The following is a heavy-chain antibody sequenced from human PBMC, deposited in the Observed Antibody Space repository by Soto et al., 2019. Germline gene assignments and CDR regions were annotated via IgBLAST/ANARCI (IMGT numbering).Heavy chain of an antibody. Sequence: QITLKESGPTLVKPTQTLTLTCTFSGFSLSTSGVGVGWIRQPPGKALEWLALIYWNDDKRYSPSLKSRLTLTKDTSKNQVVLTMTNMDPVDTATYYCAHTPTSGWFDYWGQGTLVTVSS. CDR1: GFSLSTSGVG. V-gene: IGHV2-5*01. CDR3: AHTPTSGWFDY. D-gene: IGHD6-19*01. CDR2: IYWNDDK. J-gene: IGHJ4*02.